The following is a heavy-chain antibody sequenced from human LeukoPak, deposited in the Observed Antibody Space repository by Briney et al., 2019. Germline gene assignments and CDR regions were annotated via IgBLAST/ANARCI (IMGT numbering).Heavy chain of an antibody. J-gene: IGHJ4*02. CDR3: ATAAMIRGIISFDY. CDR1: GYTFSDYY. V-gene: IGHV1-2*02. Sequence: SVKVSCKASGYTFSDYYLHWVRQAPGQGLEWMGWINPNSGGTNYAQKFQGRVTTTRDTSISTAYMELSRLRSDDTAVYYCATAAMIRGIISFDYWGQGTLVTVSS. CDR2: INPNSGGT. D-gene: IGHD3-10*01.